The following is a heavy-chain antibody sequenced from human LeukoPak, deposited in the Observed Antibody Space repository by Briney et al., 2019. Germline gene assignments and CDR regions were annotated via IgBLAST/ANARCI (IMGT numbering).Heavy chain of an antibody. Sequence: ASVTVSCKASGYTFTSCYMHWVRQAPGQGLEWMGIINPSGGSTSYAQKFQGRVTMTRDMSTSTVYMELSSLRSEDTAVYYCARGSRAYGGFDYWSQGTLVTVSS. V-gene: IGHV1-46*01. CDR2: INPSGGST. J-gene: IGHJ4*02. CDR1: GYTFTSCY. D-gene: IGHD4-23*01. CDR3: ARGSRAYGGFDY.